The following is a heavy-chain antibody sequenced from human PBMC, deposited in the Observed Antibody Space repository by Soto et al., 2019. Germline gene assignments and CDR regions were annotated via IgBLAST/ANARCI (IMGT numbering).Heavy chain of an antibody. D-gene: IGHD3-22*01. CDR3: AKDESTGYVELY. CDR1: GFIFSNYG. V-gene: IGHV3-33*06. CDR2: IWYDGSHE. J-gene: IGHJ4*02. Sequence: GGSLRLSCAASGFIFSNYGMHWVRQAPGKGLEWVAVIWYDGSHESYADSVKGRFTISRDNSKNTLFLQMNSLRAEDTAVYYCAKDESTGYVELYWGLGTLVTVSS.